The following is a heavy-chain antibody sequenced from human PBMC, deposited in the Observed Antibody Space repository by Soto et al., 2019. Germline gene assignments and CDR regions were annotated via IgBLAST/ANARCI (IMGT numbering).Heavy chain of an antibody. D-gene: IGHD6-19*01. J-gene: IGHJ4*02. Sequence: GGSLRLSCAASGFTFDDYAMHWVRQAPGKGLEWVSGISWNSGSIGYADSVKGRFTISRDNAKNSLYLQMNSLRAEDTALYYCAKDMGGAVAGSLDYWGQGTLVTVSS. CDR1: GFTFDDYA. CDR2: ISWNSGSI. V-gene: IGHV3-9*01. CDR3: AKDMGGAVAGSLDY.